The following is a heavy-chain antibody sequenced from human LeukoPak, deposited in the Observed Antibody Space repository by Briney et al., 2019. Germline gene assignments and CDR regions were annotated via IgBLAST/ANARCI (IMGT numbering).Heavy chain of an antibody. V-gene: IGHV4-59*01. J-gene: IGHJ6*02. D-gene: IGHD4-17*01. CDR3: ARDLGGDYTSRRYGMDV. CDR2: IYYSGST. CDR1: GGSISSYY. Sequence: SETLSLTCTVSGGSISSYYWSWIRQPPGKGLEWIGYIYYSGSTNYNPSLKSRVTISVDTSKNQFSLKLSSVTAADTAVYYCARDLGGDYTSRRYGMDVWGQGTTVTVSS.